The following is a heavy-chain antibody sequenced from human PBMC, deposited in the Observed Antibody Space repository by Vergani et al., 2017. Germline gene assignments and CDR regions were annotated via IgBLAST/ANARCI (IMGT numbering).Heavy chain of an antibody. CDR1: GFTFSSYW. V-gene: IGHV3-74*01. CDR2: INSDGSST. D-gene: IGHD3-3*01. CDR3: ARDLLPNYDFWSGYSHAYYDYYGMDV. J-gene: IGHJ6*02. Sequence: EVQLVESGGGLVPPGGSLRLSCAASGFTFSSYWMHWVRQAPGKGLVWVSRINSDGSSTSYADSVKGRFTISRDNAKNTLYLQMNSLRAEDTAVYYCARDLLPNYDFWSGYSHAYYDYYGMDVWGQGTTVTVSS.